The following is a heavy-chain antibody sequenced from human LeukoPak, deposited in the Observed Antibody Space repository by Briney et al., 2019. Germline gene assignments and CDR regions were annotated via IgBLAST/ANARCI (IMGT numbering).Heavy chain of an antibody. CDR1: GYTFTGYY. CDR2: INPNSGGT. V-gene: IGHV1-2*02. J-gene: IGHJ4*02. Sequence: ASVKVSCKASGYTFTGYYMHWVRQAPGQGLEWMGWINPNSGGTNYAQKFQSRVTMTRDTSISTAYMELSRLRSDDTAVYFCAREGGSYSFGFDYWGQGTLVTVSS. D-gene: IGHD1-26*01. CDR3: AREGGSYSFGFDY.